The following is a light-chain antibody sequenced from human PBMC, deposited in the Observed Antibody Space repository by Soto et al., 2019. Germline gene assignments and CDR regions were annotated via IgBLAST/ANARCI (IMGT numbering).Light chain of an antibody. Sequence: ESVLARAPGTLSLSPGERATRSCRASQSVSSSYLAWYQQKPGQAPRLLIYGASTRATGFPDRFSGSGFGTEFPLTICSLEPEDFAVYYCQQVGSSARTFGQGTKVDI. CDR1: QSVSSSY. CDR2: GAS. V-gene: IGKV3-20*01. CDR3: QQVGSSART. J-gene: IGKJ1*01.